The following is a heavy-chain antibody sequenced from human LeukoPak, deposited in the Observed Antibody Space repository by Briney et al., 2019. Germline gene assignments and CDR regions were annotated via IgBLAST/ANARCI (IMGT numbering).Heavy chain of an antibody. D-gene: IGHD3-10*01. V-gene: IGHV3-74*01. CDR2: INSDGKTT. CDR3: TRDITLTRGGRSDY. Sequence: GSLRLSYAASGFTFSSYWMYWVRQAPGKGLVWVSRINSDGKTTNYADSVKGRFTISRDNAKNTLYLQMNSLRAEDTAVYYCTRDITLTRGGRSDYWGQGTLVTVSA. J-gene: IGHJ4*02. CDR1: GFTFSSYW.